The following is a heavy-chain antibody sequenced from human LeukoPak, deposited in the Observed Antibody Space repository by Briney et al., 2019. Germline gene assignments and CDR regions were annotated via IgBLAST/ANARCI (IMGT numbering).Heavy chain of an antibody. V-gene: IGHV3-53*01. J-gene: IGHJ1*01. CDR1: GVTVGTNS. Sequence: GGSLRLSCAASGVTVGTNSMSWARQSPGKGLEWVSVIYSGGSTYNADSLNGRVTVSRDNSRNTLFLQMNNLRAEDTALYFCASAREYCGSAECYEYFQHWGQGTLVIVSS. CDR2: IYSGGST. D-gene: IGHD2-21*01. CDR3: ASAREYCGSAECYEYFQH.